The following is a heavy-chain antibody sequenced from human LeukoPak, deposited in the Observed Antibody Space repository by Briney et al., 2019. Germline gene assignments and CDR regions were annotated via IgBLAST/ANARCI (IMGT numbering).Heavy chain of an antibody. CDR3: CGDFDY. CDR2: IRYDGSNE. Sequence: GGPLRLSCAPCVITFNSYGMHWVRQAPDKGLEWVAFIRYDGSNEYYADSVKGRFTISRDNSKNTLYLQMNSQRGEDTAVYYCCGDFDYWGQGTLVTVSS. V-gene: IGHV3-30*02. J-gene: IGHJ4*02. CDR1: VITFNSYG. D-gene: IGHD2-21*01.